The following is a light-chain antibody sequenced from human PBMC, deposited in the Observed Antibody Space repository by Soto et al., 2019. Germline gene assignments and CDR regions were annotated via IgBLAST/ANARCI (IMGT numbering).Light chain of an antibody. J-gene: IGLJ2*01. V-gene: IGLV2-8*01. CDR1: SSDVGGYNF. Sequence: QSALTQPPSASGSPGQSVTISCTGTSSDVGGYNFVSWYQQHPGKAPKLMIYEVSERPSGVPDRFSGSKSGNTASLTVSGLQAEDEAEYYCSSYAGSNIVVFGGGTKVTVL. CDR2: EVS. CDR3: SSYAGSNIVV.